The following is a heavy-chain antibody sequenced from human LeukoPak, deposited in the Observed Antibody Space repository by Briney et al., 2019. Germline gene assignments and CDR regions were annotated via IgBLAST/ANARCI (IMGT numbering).Heavy chain of an antibody. V-gene: IGHV1-8*01. J-gene: IGHJ4*02. CDR1: GYTFTSYD. D-gene: IGHD6-13*01. CDR2: MNPNSGDA. CDR3: ARWGGKQLDTDFDY. Sequence: ASVKVSCKASGYTFTSYDINWVRQATGQGLEWMGWMNPNSGDAGNAQKFQGRVTMTRDTSISTAYMELSSLISEDTAVYYCARWGGKQLDTDFDYWGQGTLVTVSS.